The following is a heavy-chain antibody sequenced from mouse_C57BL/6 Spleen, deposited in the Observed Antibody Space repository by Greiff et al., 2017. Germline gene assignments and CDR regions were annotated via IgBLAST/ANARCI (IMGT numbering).Heavy chain of an antibody. J-gene: IGHJ2*01. CDR1: GYTFTSYW. D-gene: IGHD4-1*01. CDR2: IHPNSGST. CDR3: AGGTGTGFDY. V-gene: IGHV1-64*01. Sequence: QVQLQQPGAELVKPGASVKLSCKASGYTFTSYWMHWVKQRPGQGLEWIGMIHPNSGSTNYNEKFKSKATLTVDNSSSTAYMQLSSLTAEDSAVYYCAGGTGTGFDYWGQGTTLTVSS.